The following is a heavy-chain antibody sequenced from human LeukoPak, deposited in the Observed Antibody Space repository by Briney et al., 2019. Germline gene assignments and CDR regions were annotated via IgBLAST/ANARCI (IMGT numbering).Heavy chain of an antibody. J-gene: IGHJ4*02. Sequence: VASVKVSCKASGGTFSSYAISWVRQAPGQGLEWMGGIIPIFGTANYAQKFQGRVTITTDESTSTAYMELSSLRSEDTAVYYCARDRGVSGWRHRGFDYWGQGTLVTVSS. D-gene: IGHD6-19*01. CDR2: IIPIFGTA. CDR3: ARDRGVSGWRHRGFDY. CDR1: GGTFSSYA. V-gene: IGHV1-69*05.